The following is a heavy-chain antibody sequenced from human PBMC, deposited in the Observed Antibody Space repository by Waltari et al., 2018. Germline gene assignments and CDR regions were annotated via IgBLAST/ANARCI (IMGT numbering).Heavy chain of an antibody. CDR2: INPNRGGT. D-gene: IGHD3-10*01. CDR1: GYTFTGYY. V-gene: IGHV1-2*02. CDR3: ASLIWFGGDY. Sequence: QVHLVQSGSEVKKPGASVTVSFKAYGYTFTGYYLPWVRQAPGQGLEWMGWINPNRGGTNKSQNFQGRVTMTRDTSISTAYMELSRLRSDDTSVYYCASLIWFGGDYWGQGTLVTVSS. J-gene: IGHJ4*02.